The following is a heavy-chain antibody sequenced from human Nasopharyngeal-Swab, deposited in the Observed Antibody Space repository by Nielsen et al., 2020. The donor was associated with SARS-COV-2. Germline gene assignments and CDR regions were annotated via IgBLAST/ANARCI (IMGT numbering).Heavy chain of an antibody. J-gene: IGHJ3*02. Sequence: GGSLRLSCAPSGFTFDDYAMHWVRQAPGKGLEWVAGISWNSGSIGYADSVKGRFTISRDNAKNSLYLQMNSLRAEDTALYYCASRGGAAAGGQAFDIWGQGIMVTVSS. CDR3: ASRGGAAAGGQAFDI. V-gene: IGHV3-9*01. CDR2: ISWNSGSI. D-gene: IGHD6-13*01. CDR1: GFTFDDYA.